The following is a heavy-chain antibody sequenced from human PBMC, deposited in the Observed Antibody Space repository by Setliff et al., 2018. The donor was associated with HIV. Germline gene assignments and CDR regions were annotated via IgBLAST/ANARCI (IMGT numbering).Heavy chain of an antibody. CDR3: ARQITSVTPEMLVVNDAFDV. CDR1: GYSVYSGYH. Sequence: SETLSLTCSVSGYSVYSGYHWGWVRQSPGKGLEWIGSIYHSGNNNYNPSLKSRVSMSVDTSKNQFSLRLTSVTAADTAVYYCARQITSVTPEMLVVNDAFDVWGQGKMVTVSS. CDR2: IYHSGNN. V-gene: IGHV4-38-2*02. D-gene: IGHD4-17*01. J-gene: IGHJ3*01.